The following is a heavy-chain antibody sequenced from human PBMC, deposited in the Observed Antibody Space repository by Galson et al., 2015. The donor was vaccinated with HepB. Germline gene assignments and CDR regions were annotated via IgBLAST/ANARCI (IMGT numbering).Heavy chain of an antibody. J-gene: IGHJ5*02. CDR2: ISWNSGSI. CDR3: AKAGAVAGTRGWFDP. V-gene: IGHV3-9*01. D-gene: IGHD6-19*01. CDR1: GFTFDDYA. Sequence: SLRLSCAASGFTFDDYAMHWVRQAPGKGLEWVSGISWNSGSIGYADSVKGRFTISRDNAKNSLYLQMNSLRAEDTALYYCAKAGAVAGTRGWFDPWGQGTLVTVSS.